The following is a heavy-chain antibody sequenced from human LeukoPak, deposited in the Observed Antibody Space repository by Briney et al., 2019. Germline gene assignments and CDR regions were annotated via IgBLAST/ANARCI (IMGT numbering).Heavy chain of an antibody. D-gene: IGHD3-10*02. J-gene: IGHJ6*04. Sequence: GGSLRLSCAASGFTLDDYGMSWVRQAPGKGLEWVSGINWNGGSTGYVDSVKGRFTISRDNAKNSLFLHMNSLRAEDTAVYYCAELGITMIGGVWGKGTTVTISS. V-gene: IGHV3-20*04. CDR3: AELGITMIGGV. CDR2: INWNGGST. CDR1: GFTLDDYG.